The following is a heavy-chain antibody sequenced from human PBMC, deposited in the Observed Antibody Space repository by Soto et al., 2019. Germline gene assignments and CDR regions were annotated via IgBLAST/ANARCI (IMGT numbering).Heavy chain of an antibody. J-gene: IGHJ3*01. CDR3: ARGYCGGGGCNLRREAFDV. CDR2: INPSSTHI. Sequence: EVQLVESGGGLVVPGGSLSLSCVASGFTFSSYHMSWVRQAPGKGLEWVSSINPSSTHIYYADSVRGRFAISRDHSKNSLYLQRNSLRTEDAAVYYCARGYCGGGGCNLRREAFDVWGQGTLVTVSS. V-gene: IGHV3-21*01. CDR1: GFTFSSYH. D-gene: IGHD2-15*01.